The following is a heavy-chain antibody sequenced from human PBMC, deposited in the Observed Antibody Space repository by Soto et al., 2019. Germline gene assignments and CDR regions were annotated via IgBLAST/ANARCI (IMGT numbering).Heavy chain of an antibody. D-gene: IGHD4-4*01. CDR3: ARDMDSNYDGMDV. J-gene: IGHJ6*02. CDR2: IWYDGSSQ. Sequence: GGSLRLSCEASGFTFRNSGMEWIRQAPGKGLEWVARIWYDGSSQYYADSVKGRFTISRDNSKNTLYMEMNSVRVEDTAVYYCARDMDSNYDGMDVWGQGTTVTVSS. V-gene: IGHV3-30*02. CDR1: GFTFRNSG.